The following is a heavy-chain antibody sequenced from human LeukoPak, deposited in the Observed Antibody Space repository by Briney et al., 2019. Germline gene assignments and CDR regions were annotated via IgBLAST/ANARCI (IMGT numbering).Heavy chain of an antibody. D-gene: IGHD6-19*01. CDR2: ISAYNGNT. CDR3: ARVGYSSGWLGYFDY. CDR1: GYTFTSYV. J-gene: IGHJ4*02. V-gene: IGHV1-18*01. Sequence: GASVKVSCKASGYTFTSYVISWVRQAPGQGLEWMGWISAYNGNTNYAQKLQGRAAMTTDTSTSTAYMELRSLRSDDTAVYYCARVGYSSGWLGYFDYWGQGTLVTVSS.